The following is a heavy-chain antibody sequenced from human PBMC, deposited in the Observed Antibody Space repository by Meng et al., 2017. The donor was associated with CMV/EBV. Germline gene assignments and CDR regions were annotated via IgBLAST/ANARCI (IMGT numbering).Heavy chain of an antibody. CDR3: ATWPYSSSYYYYGMDV. CDR2: IRYDGSNK. J-gene: IGHJ6*02. Sequence: GESLKISCAASGFTVSSNYMSWVRQAPGKGLEWVAFIRYDGSNKYYADSVKGRFTISRDNSKNTLYLQMNSLRAEDTAVYYCATWPYSSSYYYYGMDVWGQGTTVTVSS. CDR1: GFTVSSNY. V-gene: IGHV3-30*02. D-gene: IGHD6-6*01.